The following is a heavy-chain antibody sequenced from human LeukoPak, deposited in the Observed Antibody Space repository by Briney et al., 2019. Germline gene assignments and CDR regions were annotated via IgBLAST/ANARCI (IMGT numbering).Heavy chain of an antibody. D-gene: IGHD6-19*01. CDR3: AREDVAVAGFDI. J-gene: IGHJ3*02. CDR1: GFTFSSYS. CDR2: ISSSSSYI. V-gene: IGHV3-21*01. Sequence: PGGSLRLSCAASGFTFSSYSMNWVRQAPGKGLEWVSSISSSSSYIYYADSVKGRFTISRDNAKNSLYLQMNSPRAEDTAVYYCAREDVAVAGFDIWGQGTMVTVSS.